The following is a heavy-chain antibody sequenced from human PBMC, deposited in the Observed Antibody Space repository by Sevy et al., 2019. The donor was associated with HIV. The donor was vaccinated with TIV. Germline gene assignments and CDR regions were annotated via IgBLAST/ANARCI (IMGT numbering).Heavy chain of an antibody. D-gene: IGHD1-20*01. J-gene: IGHJ6*02. CDR3: ARERYNWNYYYYGMDV. Sequence: SETLSLTCTVSGGSISSGDYYWSWIRQPPGKGLEWIGYIYYSGSTYYNPSLKSRVTISVDTSKNQFSLKLSSVTAADTAVYYCARERYNWNYYYYGMDVWGQGTTVTVSS. V-gene: IGHV4-30-4*01. CDR2: IYYSGST. CDR1: GGSISSGDYY.